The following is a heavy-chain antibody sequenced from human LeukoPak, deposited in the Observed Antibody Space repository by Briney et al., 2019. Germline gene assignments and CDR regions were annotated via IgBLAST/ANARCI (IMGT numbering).Heavy chain of an antibody. V-gene: IGHV4-39*07. Sequence: RPSETLSLTCTVSGGSISSSSYYWGWIRQPPGKGLEWIGSIYYSGSTYYNPSLKSRVTMSVDTPKNQFSLKLSSVTAADTAVYYCARVGAITMIVVVTYDAFDIWGQGTMVTVSS. CDR2: IYYSGST. J-gene: IGHJ3*02. D-gene: IGHD3-22*01. CDR3: ARVGAITMIVVVTYDAFDI. CDR1: GGSISSSSYY.